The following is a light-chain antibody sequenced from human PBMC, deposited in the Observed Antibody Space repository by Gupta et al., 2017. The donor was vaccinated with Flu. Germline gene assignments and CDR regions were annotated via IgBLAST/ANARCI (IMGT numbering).Light chain of an antibody. Sequence: LQMNQSPSTLSASVGDRVSITSRASQSISSRLAWYKQKPGKAPKLRIYKASSLESGVPSRISGSGSGTEFTLTISSLQPDDFATYYCQQYNSYSPWSFGQGTKLEIK. CDR2: KAS. V-gene: IGKV1-5*03. J-gene: IGKJ2*04. CDR1: QSISSR. CDR3: QQYNSYSPWS.